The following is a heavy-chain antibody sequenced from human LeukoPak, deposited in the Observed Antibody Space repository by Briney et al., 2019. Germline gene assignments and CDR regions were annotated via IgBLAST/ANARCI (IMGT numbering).Heavy chain of an antibody. Sequence: KPSQTLSLTCAISGDCVSSNSNAWNWIRQSPSRGLEWLGRTYYRSKWYNDYAVSVKSRITINPDTSKNKFSLQLNSVTPEDTAVYYCARTDFGGASAGTLDYWDERLLVTVSS. D-gene: IGHD6-13*01. CDR1: GDCVSSNSNA. V-gene: IGHV6-1*01. CDR2: TYYRSKWYN. CDR3: ARTDFGGASAGTLDY. J-gene: IGHJ4*02.